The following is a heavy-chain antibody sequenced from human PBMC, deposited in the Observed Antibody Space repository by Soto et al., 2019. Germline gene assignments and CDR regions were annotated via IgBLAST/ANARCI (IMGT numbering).Heavy chain of an antibody. Sequence: ASVKVSSKASRYTFTSYAISWVRHAPGQGLEWLGWISAYNGNTNYAQKLQGRVTMTTDTSTSTAYMELRSLRSDDTAVYYCARVDYDSSGYDDYWGQGTQVTVSS. CDR3: ARVDYDSSGYDDY. D-gene: IGHD3-22*01. CDR2: ISAYNGNT. V-gene: IGHV1-18*01. CDR1: RYTFTSYA. J-gene: IGHJ4*02.